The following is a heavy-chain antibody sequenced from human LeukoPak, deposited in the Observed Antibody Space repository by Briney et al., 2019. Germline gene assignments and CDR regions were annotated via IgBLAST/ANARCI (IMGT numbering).Heavy chain of an antibody. V-gene: IGHV3-23*01. CDR3: AKDRYDFWSGHLS. Sequence: GGSLRLSCAASGFTFSNSAMSWVRQAPGKGLEWVSGISGSGSSTYYADSVKGRFTFSRDNSKNTLYLQMNSLRAEDTAVYYCAKDRYDFWSGHLSWGQGTLVTVSS. CDR1: GFTFSNSA. J-gene: IGHJ5*02. D-gene: IGHD3-3*01. CDR2: ISGSGSST.